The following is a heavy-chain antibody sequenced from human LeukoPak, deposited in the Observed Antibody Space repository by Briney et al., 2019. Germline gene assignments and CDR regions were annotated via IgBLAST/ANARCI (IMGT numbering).Heavy chain of an antibody. V-gene: IGHV1-69*13. Sequence: GASVKVSCKASGGTFSSYAISWVRQAPGQGLEWMGGIIPIFGTANYAQKFQGRVTITADESTSTAYMELSSLRSEDTAVYYCARVMVRGVIAVFDYWGQGTLVTVSS. CDR1: GGTFSSYA. D-gene: IGHD3-10*01. CDR2: IIPIFGTA. J-gene: IGHJ4*02. CDR3: ARVMVRGVIAVFDY.